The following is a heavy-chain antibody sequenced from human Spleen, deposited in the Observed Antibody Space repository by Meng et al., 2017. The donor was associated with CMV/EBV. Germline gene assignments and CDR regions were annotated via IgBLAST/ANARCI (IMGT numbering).Heavy chain of an antibody. CDR1: GFTFTNAW. J-gene: IGHJ5*02. V-gene: IGHV3-15*01. CDR3: VRSWLDP. CDR2: IKSKTDGATT. Sequence: LSCADCGFTFTNAWMSWVRQAPGEGLEWVARIKSKTDGATTDYAAPVKGRFAISRDDSKSTVYLQMNSLKTEDTALYYCVRSWLDPWGQGTLVTVSS.